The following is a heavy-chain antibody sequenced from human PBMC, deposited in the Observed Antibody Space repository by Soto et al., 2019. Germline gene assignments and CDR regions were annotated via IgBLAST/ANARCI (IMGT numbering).Heavy chain of an antibody. D-gene: IGHD2-2*01. CDR1: GFTFSRYV. Sequence: EVQLLESGGGLVQPGGSLRLSCVASGFTFSRYVMSWVRQAPGKGLEWVSTINSNGDSTYYADSVKGRFTISRDNSKISLYLQMKSLRADDTAVYYCARVPDLDYCSRTSCLYYFDYGGQGALVTVSS. CDR3: ARVPDLDYCSRTSCLYYFDY. CDR2: INSNGDST. V-gene: IGHV3-23*01. J-gene: IGHJ4*02.